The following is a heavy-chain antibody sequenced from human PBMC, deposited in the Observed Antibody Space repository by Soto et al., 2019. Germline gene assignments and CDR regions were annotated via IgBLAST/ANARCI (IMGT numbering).Heavy chain of an antibody. CDR3: SHVLGYCSSVTCYHSVDYMDV. CDR2: VYWDDDK. Sequence: QITLKESGPTLVKPTQTLTLTCTFSGFSLNTSAVGVGWIRQPPGKALEWRALVYWDDDKLYSPSLKSRLTLTKETSKNQVVLTMTNMDPVDTATYFCSHVLGYCSSVTCYHSVDYMDVWGKGTTVTVSS. CDR1: GFSLNTSAVG. D-gene: IGHD2-15*01. J-gene: IGHJ6*03. V-gene: IGHV2-5*02.